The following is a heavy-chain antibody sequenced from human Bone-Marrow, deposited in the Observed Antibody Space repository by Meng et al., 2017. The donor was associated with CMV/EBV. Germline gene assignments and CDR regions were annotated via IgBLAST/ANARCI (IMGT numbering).Heavy chain of an antibody. CDR1: GFTFSSYS. J-gene: IGHJ4*02. CDR2: ISSSSSYI. V-gene: IGHV3-21*01. Sequence: GESLKISCAASGFTFSSYSMNWVRQAPGKGLEWVSSISSSSSYIYYTDSVKGRFTISRDNAKNSLNLQMNSLRAEDTAVYYCARGFPTQWLVLDYWGQGTLVTFSS. CDR3: ARGFPTQWLVLDY. D-gene: IGHD6-19*01.